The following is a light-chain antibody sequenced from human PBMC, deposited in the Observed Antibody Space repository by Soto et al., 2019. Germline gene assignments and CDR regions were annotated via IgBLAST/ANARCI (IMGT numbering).Light chain of an antibody. CDR2: GGS. CDR1: GGIGNA. CDR3: VQDINYPGP. Sequence: AMHMPQSPSALSASVGDRASISCRASGGIGNAVGWYQEKPGKPPKVLIYGGSNLQSGVPPRFSGSGSGTDFTLAISSLQPDDSATYYCVQDINYPGPFGQGPRVQSK. V-gene: IGKV1-6*01. J-gene: IGKJ1*01.